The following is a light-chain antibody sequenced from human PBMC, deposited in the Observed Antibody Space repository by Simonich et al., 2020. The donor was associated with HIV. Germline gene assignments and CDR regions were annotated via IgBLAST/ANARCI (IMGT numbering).Light chain of an antibody. V-gene: IGKV3-20*01. CDR3: QQYGSSPFT. CDR1: QIFSSNY. J-gene: IGKJ3*01. Sequence: EIVLTQSPGTLSLSPGDRSTLSCRASQIFSSNYLAWYQQKPGLAPRLLMYAASSRATGIPDRFSGSGSGTDFTLTISRLEPEDFAVYYCQQYGSSPFTFGPGTKVDIK. CDR2: AAS.